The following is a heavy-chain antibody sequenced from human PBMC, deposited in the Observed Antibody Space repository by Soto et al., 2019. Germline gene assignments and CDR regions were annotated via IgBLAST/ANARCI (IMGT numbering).Heavy chain of an antibody. D-gene: IGHD2-21*01. Sequence: PSDTLSLTCSFSGYFLVSPDYFLWFIRLPPWNGPEWIASVHSSFGTYYSASLKTRTTISLDTPANKFSLKLASVTAADRASYHCARLRVGENGSTEYEYWGPGNLVTVS. J-gene: IGHJ4*02. V-gene: IGHV4-39*01. CDR1: GYFLVSPDYF. CDR3: ARLRVGENGSTEYEY. CDR2: VHSSFGT.